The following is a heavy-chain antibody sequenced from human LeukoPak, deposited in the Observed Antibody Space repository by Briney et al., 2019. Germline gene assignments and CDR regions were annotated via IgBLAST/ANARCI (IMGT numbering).Heavy chain of an antibody. J-gene: IGHJ6*02. V-gene: IGHV3-9*01. CDR3: AKAGGSAGGYSSSWYRNGMDV. CDR2: ISWNSGSI. CDR1: RFTFDDYA. Sequence: GRSLRLSCAASRFTFDDYAMHWVRQAPGKGLEWVSGISWNSGSIGYADSVKGRFTISRDNAKNSLYLQMNSLRAEDTALYYCAKAGGSAGGYSSSWYRNGMDVWGQGTTVTVSS. D-gene: IGHD6-13*01.